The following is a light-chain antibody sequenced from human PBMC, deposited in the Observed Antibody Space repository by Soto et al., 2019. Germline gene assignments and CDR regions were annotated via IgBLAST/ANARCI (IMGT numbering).Light chain of an antibody. CDR3: QQSSDWPPT. CDR2: DTS. J-gene: IGKJ1*01. V-gene: IGKV3-11*01. Sequence: ESVLTQSPGTLSLSPVERATLSCRASQTVGSYLAWFRQTPGQTPRLLIYDTSIRATGVPARFSGSGSGTDFTLTISSLEAEDFAIYYCQQSSDWPPTFGQGTKVDIK. CDR1: QTVGSY.